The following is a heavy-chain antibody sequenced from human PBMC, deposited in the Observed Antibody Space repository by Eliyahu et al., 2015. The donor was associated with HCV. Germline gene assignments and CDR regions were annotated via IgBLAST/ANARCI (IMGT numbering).Heavy chain of an antibody. CDR1: GFTFSTYG. CDR2: ISYDGNNK. Sequence: QVQLVESGGGVVQPGRSLRLSCAASGFTFSTYGMHWVRQAPDTGLEWVALISYDGNNKYYADSVKGRFTISRDNSENTLYLHMNSLRAEDSAVYYCATSKDYYDTNPPDYWGQGTQVTVSS. V-gene: IGHV3-33*08. D-gene: IGHD3-22*01. CDR3: ATSKDYYDTNPPDY. J-gene: IGHJ4*02.